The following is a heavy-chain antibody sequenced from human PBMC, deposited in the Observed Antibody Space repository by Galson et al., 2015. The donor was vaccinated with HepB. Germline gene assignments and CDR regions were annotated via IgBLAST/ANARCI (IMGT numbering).Heavy chain of an antibody. CDR2: INAVGDSY. CDR1: GFTFSSYT. Sequence: SLRLSCAASGFTFSSYTMAWARQPPGKGLEWVSVINAVGDSYYYADSVKGRFTISRDNAKNELYLQLNSLRAGDTALYYCAKRLYGSGLNYFDYWGQGILVTVSS. J-gene: IGHJ4*02. D-gene: IGHD3-10*01. CDR3: AKRLYGSGLNYFDY. V-gene: IGHV3-23*01.